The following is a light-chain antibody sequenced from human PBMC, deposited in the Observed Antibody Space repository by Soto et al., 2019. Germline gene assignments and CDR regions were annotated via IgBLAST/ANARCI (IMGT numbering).Light chain of an antibody. J-gene: IGLJ1*01. CDR2: EVS. CDR1: ISDVGGYNY. Sequence: QSLMTQPASVSGSPGQSSTISCTGTISDVGGYNYVSWYQQHPGKAPKLMIYEVSNRPSGVSNRFSGSKSGNTASLTISGLQAEDEADYYCSSYTSSSTRVFGTGTKVTVL. V-gene: IGLV2-14*01. CDR3: SSYTSSSTRV.